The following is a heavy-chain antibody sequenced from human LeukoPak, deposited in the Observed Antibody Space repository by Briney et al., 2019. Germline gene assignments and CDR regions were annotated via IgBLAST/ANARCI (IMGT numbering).Heavy chain of an antibody. CDR3: ARGGVAAKYYFDL. D-gene: IGHD3-10*01. Sequence: SETLSLTCTVSGGSISRYYWSWIRQPPGKGLEFIGYIYYSGTTNYNPSLTSRVTLSVDTSKNQFSLKLSSVTAADTAVYYCARGGVAAKYYFDLWGQGTLVSVSS. V-gene: IGHV4-59*01. CDR1: GGSISRYY. J-gene: IGHJ4*02. CDR2: IYYSGTT.